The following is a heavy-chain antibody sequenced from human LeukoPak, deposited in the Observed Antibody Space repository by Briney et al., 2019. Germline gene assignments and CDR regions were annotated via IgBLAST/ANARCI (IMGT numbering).Heavy chain of an antibody. CDR3: ARDSYGSGSIDFDY. D-gene: IGHD3-10*01. CDR1: GFTFNSYS. J-gene: IGHJ4*02. Sequence: GGSLRLSCAASGFTFNSYSMNWVRQAPGKGLEWVSSISSSSSYIYYADSVKGRFTISRDNAKNSLHLQMNSLRAEDTAVYYCARDSYGSGSIDFDYWGQGTLVTVSS. V-gene: IGHV3-21*01. CDR2: ISSSSSYI.